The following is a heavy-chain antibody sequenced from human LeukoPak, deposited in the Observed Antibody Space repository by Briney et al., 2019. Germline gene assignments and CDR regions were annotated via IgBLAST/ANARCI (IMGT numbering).Heavy chain of an antibody. Sequence: GASVKVSCKASGYTFTGYYMHWVRQAPGQGLEWMGWINPNSGGTNYAQKFQGRVTMTRDTSISTAYMELSRLRSDDTAVYYCARSYDSSGFCFDGDWFDPWGRGTLVTVSS. V-gene: IGHV1-2*02. CDR3: ARSYDSSGFCFDGDWFDP. CDR1: GYTFTGYY. D-gene: IGHD3-22*01. CDR2: INPNSGGT. J-gene: IGHJ5*02.